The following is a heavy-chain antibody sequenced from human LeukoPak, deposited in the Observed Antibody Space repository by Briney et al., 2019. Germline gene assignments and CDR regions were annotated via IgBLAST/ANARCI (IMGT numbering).Heavy chain of an antibody. J-gene: IGHJ4*02. Sequence: PGGSLRLSFATPGFSFTDHPMNWVRQAPGKGLEWISNIRTTAEGAKYAYYADSVKGRVTISRDDGKNTLYLHMNSLRDDDTAVFQSAEGIRYAFDYWGQGILVTVSS. CDR2: IRTTAEGAKYA. CDR3: AEGIRYAFDY. CDR1: GFSFTDHP. V-gene: IGHV3-48*02. D-gene: IGHD3-9*01.